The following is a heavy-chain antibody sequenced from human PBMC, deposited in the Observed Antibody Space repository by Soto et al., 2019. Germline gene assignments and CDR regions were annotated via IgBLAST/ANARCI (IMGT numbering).Heavy chain of an antibody. Sequence: QLQLQESGPGLVKPSETLSLTCSVSDDSINSDKYYWGWIRQPPGKGLEWIGSIYYRGKAYYNPSLHTRVTISLDKSKSQFSLKLNSVTAADSAVYFCARLEGLATISYYFDFWGPGALVTVSS. CDR2: IYYRGKA. CDR1: DDSINSDKYY. CDR3: ARLEGLATISYYFDF. D-gene: IGHD3-9*01. V-gene: IGHV4-39*01. J-gene: IGHJ4*02.